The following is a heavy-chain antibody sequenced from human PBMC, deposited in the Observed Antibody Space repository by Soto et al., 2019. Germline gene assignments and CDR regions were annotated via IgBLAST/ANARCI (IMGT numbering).Heavy chain of an antibody. CDR3: ARSDGRY. Sequence: SETLSLTCTVSGGSISSYYWSWIRQPPGKGLEWIGYVHHSWGSHYNPSLKSRVAISLDTSKSQFSLRLTSVTAADTAVYYCARSDGRYWGQGTLVTVSS. V-gene: IGHV4-59*12. CDR2: VHHSWGS. J-gene: IGHJ4*02. CDR1: GGSISSYY.